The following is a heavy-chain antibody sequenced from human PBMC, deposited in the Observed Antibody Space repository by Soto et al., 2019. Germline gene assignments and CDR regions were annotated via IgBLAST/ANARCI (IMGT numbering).Heavy chain of an antibody. J-gene: IGHJ6*02. V-gene: IGHV1-69*02. CDR2: IIPILGIA. D-gene: IGHD3-10*01. Sequence: QVQLVQSGAEVKKPGSSVKVSCKASGGTFSSYTISWVRQAPGQGLEWMGRIIPILGIANYAQKFQGRVTITADKSAXXAXMVXSSLRSEDRAVYYCARVVQYYGSGRQNYYYYGMDVWGQGTTVTVSS. CDR3: ARVVQYYGSGRQNYYYYGMDV. CDR1: GGTFSSYT.